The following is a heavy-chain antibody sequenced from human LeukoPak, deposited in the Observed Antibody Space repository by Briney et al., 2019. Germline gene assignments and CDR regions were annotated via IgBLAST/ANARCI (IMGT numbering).Heavy chain of an antibody. CDR3: AKDRRYSYYYMDV. CDR2: INGPASNI. CDR1: GFTFSLNE. Sequence: GGSLRLSCAASGFTFSLNEMNWVRQAPGKGLEWVSYINGPASNIFYADSVKGRFTISRDNAKNSLYLQMNSLRVEDTAVYYCAKDRRYSYYYMDVWGKGTTVTISS. J-gene: IGHJ6*03. V-gene: IGHV3-48*03.